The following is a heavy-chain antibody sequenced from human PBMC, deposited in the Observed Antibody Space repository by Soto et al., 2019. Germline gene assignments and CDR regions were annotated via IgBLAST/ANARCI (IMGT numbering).Heavy chain of an antibody. J-gene: IGHJ6*02. CDR2: INAGNGNT. V-gene: IGHV1-3*01. Sequence: QVQLVQSGAEVKKPGASVKVSCKASGYTFTSYAMHWVRQAPGQRLEWMGWINAGNGNTKYSQKFQRRVTITRDTSASTAYMELSSLRSEDTAVYYCARDSTVTTTYYYGMDVWGQGTTVTVSS. D-gene: IGHD4-4*01. CDR1: GYTFTSYA. CDR3: ARDSTVTTTYYYGMDV.